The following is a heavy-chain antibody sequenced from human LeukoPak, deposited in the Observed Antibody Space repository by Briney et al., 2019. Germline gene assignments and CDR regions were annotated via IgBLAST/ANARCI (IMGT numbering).Heavy chain of an antibody. CDR1: GYTFTSYY. CDR2: INPSGGST. J-gene: IGHJ4*02. V-gene: IGHV1-46*03. Sequence: ASVKVSCKASGYTFTSYYMHWVRQAPGQGLEWMGIINPSGGSTIYAQKFQGRVTMTRDTSTSTVYMELSSLRSEDTAVYYCARGAYDILTGERVDYWGQGTLVTVSS. D-gene: IGHD3-9*01. CDR3: ARGAYDILTGERVDY.